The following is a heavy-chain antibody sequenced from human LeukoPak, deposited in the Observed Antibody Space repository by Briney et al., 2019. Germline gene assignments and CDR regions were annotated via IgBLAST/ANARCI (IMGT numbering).Heavy chain of an antibody. Sequence: PGGSLRLSCAASGFTFSSYSMNWVRQAPGKGLVWVSSISSSSSYIYYADSVKGRFTISRDNAKNSLYLQMNSLRAEDTAVYYCAREAYTYGSGSYDYWGQGTLVTVSS. CDR3: AREAYTYGSGSYDY. CDR1: GFTFSSYS. CDR2: ISSSSSYI. V-gene: IGHV3-21*01. J-gene: IGHJ4*02. D-gene: IGHD3-10*01.